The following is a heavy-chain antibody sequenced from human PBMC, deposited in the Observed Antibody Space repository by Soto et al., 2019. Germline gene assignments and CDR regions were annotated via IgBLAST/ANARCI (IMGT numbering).Heavy chain of an antibody. V-gene: IGHV4-31*03. Sequence: SETLSLTCTVSGGSISSGGYYWSWIRQHPGKGLEWIGYTYYSGSTYYNPSLKSRVTISVDTSKNQFSLKLSSVTAADTAVYYCASVRGYCSSTSCFWFDPWGQGTLVTVSS. D-gene: IGHD2-2*01. CDR3: ASVRGYCSSTSCFWFDP. J-gene: IGHJ5*02. CDR2: TYYSGST. CDR1: GGSISSGGYY.